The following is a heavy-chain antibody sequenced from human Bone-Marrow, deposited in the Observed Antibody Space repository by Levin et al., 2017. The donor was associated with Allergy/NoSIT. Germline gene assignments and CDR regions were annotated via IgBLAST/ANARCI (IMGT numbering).Heavy chain of an antibody. J-gene: IGHJ3*02. CDR3: ARDGIVVATIDGFDI. CDR2: IIPIFSTV. V-gene: IGHV1-69*13. Sequence: ASVKVSCKASGGTSSSYDINWVRQAPGQGLEWMGGIIPIFSTVNYAPKFRGRLTITADEATRTAYMELSSLTSEDTAVYYCARDGIVVATIDGFDIWGQGTMVTVSS. CDR1: GGTSSSYD. D-gene: IGHD6-19*01.